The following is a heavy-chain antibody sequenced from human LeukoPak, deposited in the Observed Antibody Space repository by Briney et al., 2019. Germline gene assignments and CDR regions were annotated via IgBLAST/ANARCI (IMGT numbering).Heavy chain of an antibody. CDR2: IYYSGNT. CDR3: VGSTVTNPYNFDY. V-gene: IGHV4-31*03. J-gene: IGHJ4*02. Sequence: SQTLSLTCTVSGGSVSSGGYYWSWIRHHPEKGLDWIGYIYYSGNTYYNPSLKSRVNISVDTSKNHFSLKLSSVTAADTAVYYCVGSTVTNPYNFDYWGQGTLITVSS. D-gene: IGHD4-11*01. CDR1: GGSVSSGGYY.